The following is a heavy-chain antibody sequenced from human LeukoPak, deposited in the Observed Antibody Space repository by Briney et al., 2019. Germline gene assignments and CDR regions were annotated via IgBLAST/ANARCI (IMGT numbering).Heavy chain of an antibody. CDR2: IWYGGSNK. D-gene: IGHD3-16*01. CDR3: AKDQGVGNYYYYYMDV. V-gene: IGHV3-30*02. Sequence: GGSLRLSCAASGFTFSSYAMHWVRQAPGKGLEWVAVIWYGGSNKYYADSVKGRFTISRDNSKNTLYLQMNSLRAEDTAVYYCAKDQGVGNYYYYYMDVWGKGTTVTVSS. CDR1: GFTFSSYA. J-gene: IGHJ6*03.